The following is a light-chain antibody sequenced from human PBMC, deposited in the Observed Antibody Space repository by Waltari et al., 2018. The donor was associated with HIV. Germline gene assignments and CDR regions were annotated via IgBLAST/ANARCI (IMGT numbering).Light chain of an antibody. V-gene: IGLV2-14*03. Sequence: QSALTPPASVSGSPGQSLTISCTGTSSDVGGYTSISWYQQHPGKAPKLMIYDVTNRPSGVSNRFSGSKSGNTASLTISGLQLEDEADYYCSSYTSSSTWVFGGGTKLTVL. CDR2: DVT. J-gene: IGLJ3*02. CDR3: SSYTSSSTWV. CDR1: SSDVGGYTS.